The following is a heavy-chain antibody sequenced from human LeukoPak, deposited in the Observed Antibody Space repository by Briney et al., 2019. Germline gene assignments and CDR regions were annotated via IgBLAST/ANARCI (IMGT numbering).Heavy chain of an antibody. Sequence: ASVKVSCKASGYTFTSYDINWVRQATGQGLEWMGWMNPNSGNTGYAQKFQGSVTMTRNTSISTAYMELSSLRSEDTAVYYCARRGAITAVAGFVDYGGQGTLVTVSS. D-gene: IGHD6-19*01. CDR3: ARRGAITAVAGFVDY. J-gene: IGHJ4*02. CDR1: GYTFTSYD. CDR2: MNPNSGNT. V-gene: IGHV1-8*01.